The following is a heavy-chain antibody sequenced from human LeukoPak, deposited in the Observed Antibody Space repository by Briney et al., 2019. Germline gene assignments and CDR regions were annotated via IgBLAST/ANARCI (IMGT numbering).Heavy chain of an antibody. D-gene: IGHD3-22*01. V-gene: IGHV3-23*01. Sequence: GGSLRLSCAASGFTSSGYAFTSYAQSGVRQGRGKGLEWVSCISGYYGSTYYAASVKRRFTISRDNAKNTLNLQMNSLRAEDTAVYYCARDLGQYYDTSDNWFDPWGQGTLVTVSS. J-gene: IGHJ5*02. CDR1: GFTSSGYAFTSYA. CDR3: ARDLGQYYDTSDNWFDP. CDR2: ISGYYGST.